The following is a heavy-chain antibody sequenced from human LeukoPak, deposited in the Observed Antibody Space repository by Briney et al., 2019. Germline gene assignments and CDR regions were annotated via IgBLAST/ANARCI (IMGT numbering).Heavy chain of an antibody. CDR3: AKDRDGSKSSSDY. CDR1: GFTFSSSA. J-gene: IGHJ4*02. V-gene: IGHV3-23*01. CDR2: ISASGGST. D-gene: IGHD5-24*01. Sequence: GGSLRLSCAASGFTFSSSAMSWVRQVPGKGLEWVSGISASGGSTYYADSVKGRFTISRDNSKNTLYVQMNSLRAEDTAVYYCAKDRDGSKSSSDYWGQGTLVTVSS.